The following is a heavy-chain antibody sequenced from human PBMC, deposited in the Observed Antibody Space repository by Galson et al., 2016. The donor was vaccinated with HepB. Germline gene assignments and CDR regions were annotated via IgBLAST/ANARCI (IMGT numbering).Heavy chain of an antibody. V-gene: IGHV4-31*01. CDR2: IHYSGIP. CDR3: ARDGSYDSLAGFYNGWFDP. D-gene: IGHD3-9*01. Sequence: TLSLTCSVSDDSMTRPGYYWTWIRQPPGGGLEWIGYIHYSGIPFYNPSLRSPVIISLDMSKNQFTLRLTAVAAADTGVYYCARDGSYDSLAGFYNGWFDPWGQGTLVTVSS. J-gene: IGHJ5*02. CDR1: DDSMTRPGYY.